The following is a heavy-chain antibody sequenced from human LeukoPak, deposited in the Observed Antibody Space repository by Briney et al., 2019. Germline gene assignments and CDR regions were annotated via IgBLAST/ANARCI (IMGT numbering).Heavy chain of an antibody. J-gene: IGHJ4*02. CDR1: GFTFSRYW. CDR2: IKQDGSEK. CDR3: ARDSGVSFWSGYPDY. Sequence: GGSLRLSCAASGFTFSRYWMTWVRQAPGKGLEWVANIKQDGSEKYYVDSVKGRFTVSRDNAKNSLYLQMNSLRVEHAAIYYCARDSGVSFWSGYPDYWGQGTLVTVSS. V-gene: IGHV3-7*01. D-gene: IGHD3-3*01.